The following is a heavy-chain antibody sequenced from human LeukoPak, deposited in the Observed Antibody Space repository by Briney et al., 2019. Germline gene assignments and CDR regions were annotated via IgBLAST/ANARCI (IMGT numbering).Heavy chain of an antibody. CDR1: GGSISSYY. Sequence: SETLSLTCTVSGGSISSYYWSWIRQPPGKGLEWIGYIYYSGSTNYNPSLKSRVTISVDTSKNRFSLKLSSVTAADTAVYYCASTYSSSWYGGDWFDPWGQGTLVTVSS. J-gene: IGHJ5*02. CDR2: IYYSGST. V-gene: IGHV4-59*08. CDR3: ASTYSSSWYGGDWFDP. D-gene: IGHD6-13*01.